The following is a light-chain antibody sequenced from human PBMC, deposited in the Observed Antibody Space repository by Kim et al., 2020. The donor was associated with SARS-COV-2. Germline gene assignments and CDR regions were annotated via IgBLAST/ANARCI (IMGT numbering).Light chain of an antibody. Sequence: SSELTQDPAVSVALGQTVRITCQGDSLRSYYASWYQQKPGQAPVLAFYGKNNRPSGIPDRFSGSYSGNTASLTITAAQAEDEADYYCNSRETSANHWMFG. V-gene: IGLV3-19*01. CDR3: NSRETSANHWM. J-gene: IGLJ3*02. CDR1: SLRSYY. CDR2: GKN.